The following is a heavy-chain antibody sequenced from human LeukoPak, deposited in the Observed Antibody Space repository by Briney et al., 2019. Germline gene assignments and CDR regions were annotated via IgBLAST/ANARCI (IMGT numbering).Heavy chain of an antibody. Sequence: GGSLRLSCAASGFTFSSYAMSWVRQAPGKGLEWVSAISGSGGSTYYADSVKGRFTISRDNSKNTLYLQMNSLRAEDTAVYYCAKDPHYYDSSGYLSEYFQHWGQGTLVTVSS. CDR1: GFTFSSYA. J-gene: IGHJ1*01. CDR3: AKDPHYYDSSGYLSEYFQH. V-gene: IGHV3-23*01. D-gene: IGHD3-22*01. CDR2: ISGSGGST.